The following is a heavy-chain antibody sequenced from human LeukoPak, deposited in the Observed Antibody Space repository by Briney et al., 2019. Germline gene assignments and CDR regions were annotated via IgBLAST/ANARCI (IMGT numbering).Heavy chain of an antibody. CDR2: ISGSGGST. CDR3: TLVTAKAYYYDY. Sequence: VGSLRLSCAAAGFTFSSYAMSWVCQAPGERLDWDSGISGSGGSTYYAGAVQGRCTISRDNSKNTMYLQRNSLSAEDTAVYYCTLVTAKAYYYDYCGQGTLVTVSS. CDR1: GFTFSSYA. J-gene: IGHJ4*02. D-gene: IGHD3-9*01. V-gene: IGHV3-23*01.